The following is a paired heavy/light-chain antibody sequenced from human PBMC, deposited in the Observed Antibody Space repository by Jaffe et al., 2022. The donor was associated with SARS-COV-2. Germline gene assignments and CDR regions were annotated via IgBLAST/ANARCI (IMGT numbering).Light chain of an antibody. CDR2: RNN. V-gene: IGLV1-47*01. Sequence: QSVLTQPPSASGTPGQKVTISCSGSSSNIGSNYVHWCQQFPGTAPRLLIYRNNQRPSGVPDRFSGSKSGTSASLAISGLRSEDEADYYCVAWDDSLSGSFVFGTGTKVTVL. J-gene: IGLJ1*01. CDR1: SSNIGSNY. CDR3: VAWDDSLSGSFV.
Heavy chain of an antibody. V-gene: IGHV3-74*01. Sequence: EVQLVASGGGLVQPGGSLRLSCAASGFSFSNYWLHWVRQGPGKGLVWVSCINDDGSSTSYADSVKGRFTISRDNAKGTLYLQMNSLRADDTAVYYCTRDLAHGDYWGQGTLVTVSS. CDR2: INDDGSST. D-gene: IGHD3-3*02. CDR1: GFSFSNYW. J-gene: IGHJ4*02. CDR3: TRDLAHGDY.